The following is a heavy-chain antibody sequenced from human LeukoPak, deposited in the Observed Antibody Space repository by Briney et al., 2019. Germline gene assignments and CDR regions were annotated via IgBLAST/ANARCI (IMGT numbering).Heavy chain of an antibody. J-gene: IGHJ4*02. Sequence: GGSLRLSCAASGFTFSAYHINWVRQAPGKGLEWISYISTTGTTIHYADSVKGRFAISRDNAKSSLYLQMNSLRDEDPAVYYCARGWQDYSGVDYWGQGTLVTVSS. D-gene: IGHD2-21*01. CDR3: ARGWQDYSGVDY. CDR2: ISTTGTTI. V-gene: IGHV3-48*02. CDR1: GFTFSAYH.